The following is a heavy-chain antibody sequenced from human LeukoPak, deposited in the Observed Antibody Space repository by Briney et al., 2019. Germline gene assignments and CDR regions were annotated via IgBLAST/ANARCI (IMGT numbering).Heavy chain of an antibody. CDR1: GFTFSTYS. D-gene: IGHD1-26*01. Sequence: GGSLRLSCAASGFTFSTYSMNWVRQAPGKGLEWVAYISSTSTIYYADSVKGRFTISRDNAKNSLYLQMNSLRDEDTAVYYCAKDGSGSYFDCWGQGTLVTVS. CDR3: AKDGSGSYFDC. V-gene: IGHV3-48*02. J-gene: IGHJ4*02. CDR2: ISSTSTI.